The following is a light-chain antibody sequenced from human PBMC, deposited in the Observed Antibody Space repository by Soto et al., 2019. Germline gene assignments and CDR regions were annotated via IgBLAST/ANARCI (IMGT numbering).Light chain of an antibody. J-gene: IGLJ2*01. CDR3: SLYTSSSIVV. CDR1: RSDVGSYNR. Sequence: QSVLTQPPSVSGSPGQSVTISCTGTRSDVGSYNRVSWYQQPPGTAPKLMIYEVSNRPSGVPDRFSGSKSGNTASLTISGLQAEDEAAYYCSLYTSSSIVVFGGGTKLTGL. CDR2: EVS. V-gene: IGLV2-18*01.